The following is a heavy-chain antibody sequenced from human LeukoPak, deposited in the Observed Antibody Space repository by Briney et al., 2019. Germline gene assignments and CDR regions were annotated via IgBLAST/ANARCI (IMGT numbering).Heavy chain of an antibody. Sequence: SVKVSFKASGFTFTTSAMQWVRQARGQRLEWIGWIVVGSGNTNYAQKFQERVTITRDMSTSTAYMDLSSLRSEDTAVYYCAAAYRYFYDRGGYFDYWGQGTLVTVSS. J-gene: IGHJ4*02. D-gene: IGHD3-22*01. CDR1: GFTFTTSA. CDR2: IVVGSGNT. CDR3: AAAYRYFYDRGGYFDY. V-gene: IGHV1-58*02.